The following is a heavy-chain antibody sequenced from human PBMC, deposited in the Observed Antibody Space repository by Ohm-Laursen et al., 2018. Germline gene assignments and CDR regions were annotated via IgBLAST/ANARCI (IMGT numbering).Heavy chain of an antibody. D-gene: IGHD1-26*01. CDR2: ISSSGSTI. V-gene: IGHV3-11*04. CDR3: VRDRANGGSHHDY. J-gene: IGHJ4*02. CDR1: GFGFSDNY. Sequence: SLSLSFAASGFGFSDNYMSWIRQAPGKGLEWVSYISSSGSTIYYADSVKGRFTISRDNAKNSLYLQMNSLRAEDTAVYYCVRDRANGGSHHDYGGQGPLVTVSS.